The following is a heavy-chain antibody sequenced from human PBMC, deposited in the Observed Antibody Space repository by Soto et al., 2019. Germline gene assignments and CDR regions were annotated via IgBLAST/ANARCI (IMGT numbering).Heavy chain of an antibody. Sequence: QVQLVQSGAEVKKPGASVKISCKASGYSFTSYFMHWVRQAPGQGPEWMGIIDPDGGSTSYAQKFQGRVTMTTDTSTSTVYVELSSLRSEDTDVYYCASLIGVDTLRDYWGQGTLVTVSS. D-gene: IGHD3-3*01. CDR1: GYSFTSYF. V-gene: IGHV1-46*01. CDR2: IDPDGGST. CDR3: ASLIGVDTLRDY. J-gene: IGHJ4*02.